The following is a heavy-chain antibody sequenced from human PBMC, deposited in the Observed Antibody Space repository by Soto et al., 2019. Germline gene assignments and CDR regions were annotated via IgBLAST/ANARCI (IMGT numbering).Heavy chain of an antibody. CDR2: IKEDGSEK. CDR3: ARSVATPGDY. Sequence: GGSLRLSCAASGFSFTGYWMSWVRQAPGKGLEWVANIKEDGSEKYYVDSVKGRFTISRDNAKNSLFLQMNSLRAEDTAVYYCARSVATPGDYWGQGTLVTVSS. J-gene: IGHJ4*02. V-gene: IGHV3-7*01. D-gene: IGHD6-13*01. CDR1: GFSFTGYW.